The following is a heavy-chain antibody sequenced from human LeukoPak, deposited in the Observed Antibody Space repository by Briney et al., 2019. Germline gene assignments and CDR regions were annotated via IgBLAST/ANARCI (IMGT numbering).Heavy chain of an antibody. Sequence: GESLKISCKGSGYIFATYWIAWVRQMPGKGLEWMGIIYPGDSDTRYSPSFRGQVTISADKSISTAYLQWSSLKASDTAMYYCARLQDKDFDYWGQGTLVTVSS. V-gene: IGHV5-51*01. D-gene: IGHD2-15*01. CDR3: ARLQDKDFDY. J-gene: IGHJ4*02. CDR1: GYIFATYW. CDR2: IYPGDSDT.